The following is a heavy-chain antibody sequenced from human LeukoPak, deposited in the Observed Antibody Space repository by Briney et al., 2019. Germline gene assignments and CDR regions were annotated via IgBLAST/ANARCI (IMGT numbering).Heavy chain of an antibody. CDR2: IYDNGRT. V-gene: IGHV4-59*01. CDR1: GVSISSYY. D-gene: IGHD3-10*01. CDR3: ARDLVLRGLIDY. Sequence: SETLSLTCKVSGVSISSYYWSWIRQPPGKGREWIGYIYDNGRTNYNPSLKSRVTISRDTSKNQFSLRLTSVTAADTAVYYCARDLVLRGLIDYWGQGTLVTVSS. J-gene: IGHJ4*02.